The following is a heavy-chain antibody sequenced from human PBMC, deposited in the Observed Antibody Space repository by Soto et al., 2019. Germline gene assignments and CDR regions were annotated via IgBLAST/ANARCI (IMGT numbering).Heavy chain of an antibody. J-gene: IGHJ5*02. CDR1: GFTFSSYA. V-gene: IGHV3-30-3*01. CDR2: ISYDGSNK. CDR3: ASLGGIAAAGRVPFWFDP. Sequence: GGSVRLSCAASGFTFSSYAMHWVRQAPGKGLEWVAVISYDGSNKYYADSVKGRFTISRDNSKNTLYLQMNSLRAEDTAVYYCASLGGIAAAGRVPFWFDPWGQGTLVTVSS. D-gene: IGHD6-13*01.